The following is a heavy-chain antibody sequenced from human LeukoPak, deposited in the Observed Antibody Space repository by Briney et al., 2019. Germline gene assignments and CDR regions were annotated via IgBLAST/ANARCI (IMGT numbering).Heavy chain of an antibody. CDR3: AREVVSSPSYFDS. CDR2: ISISGDGT. J-gene: IGHJ4*02. V-gene: IGHV3-23*01. D-gene: IGHD2-15*01. Sequence: GGSLRLSCAGSGFTFNNYAMSWVRQTPRKGLEWVSTISISGDGTYYADPVKGRFTMSRDKSKNTLYLQMSSLRAEDTAVYYCAREVVSSPSYFDSWGQGTLVTVSS. CDR1: GFTFNNYA.